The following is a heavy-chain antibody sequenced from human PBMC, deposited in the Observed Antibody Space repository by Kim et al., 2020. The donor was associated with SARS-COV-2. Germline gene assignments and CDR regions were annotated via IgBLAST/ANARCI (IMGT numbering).Heavy chain of an antibody. J-gene: IGHJ6*02. D-gene: IGHD1-1*01. CDR2: IYDSGRT. Sequence: GGSLRLSCAASGFNVSNNNIRWVRQAPGKGLEWVADIYDSGRTYYDDYVKGRLSISRHTYQNTVFLQMNSLRIEDTAVYYCARYRIVQRRNPAPGRRRAVYCGLDFWGRGTTVIVSS. CDR1: GFNVSNNN. V-gene: IGHV3-53*04. CDR3: ARYRIVQRRNPAPGRRRAVYCGLDF.